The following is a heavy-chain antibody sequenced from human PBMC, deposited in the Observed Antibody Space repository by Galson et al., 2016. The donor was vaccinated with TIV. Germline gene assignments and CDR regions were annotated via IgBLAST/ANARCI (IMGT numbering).Heavy chain of an antibody. D-gene: IGHD3-22*01. CDR3: VRSGTYYYDSSGDN. V-gene: IGHV1-69*04. CDR1: GGIFIGYG. CDR2: IIPLFGIV. Sequence: SVKVSRKASGGIFIGYGISWVRQAPGQGLEWMGRIIPLFGIVSYAQRFQGRVAIIADKSTGTTYMELSSLRSEDTAVYYCVRSGTYYYDSSGDNWGQGTLVTVSS. J-gene: IGHJ4*02.